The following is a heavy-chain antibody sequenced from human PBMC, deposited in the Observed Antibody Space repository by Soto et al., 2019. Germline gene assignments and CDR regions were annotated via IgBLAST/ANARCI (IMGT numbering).Heavy chain of an antibody. CDR2: IYHSGST. CDR3: ARGLYGNFDY. CDR1: GGSISSGGYS. D-gene: IGHD2-2*02. V-gene: IGHV4-30-2*01. Sequence: SLTCAVSGGSISSGGYSWSWIRQPPGKGLEWIGYIYHSGSTYYNPSLKSRVTISVDRSKNQFSLKLSSVTAADTAVYYCARGLYGNFDYWGQGTLVTVSS. J-gene: IGHJ4*02.